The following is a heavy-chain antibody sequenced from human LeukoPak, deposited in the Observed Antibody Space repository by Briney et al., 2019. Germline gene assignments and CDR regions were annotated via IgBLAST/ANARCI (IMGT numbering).Heavy chain of an antibody. J-gene: IGHJ6*02. V-gene: IGHV3-11*04. Sequence: GGSLRLSCAASGFTFSDYYMSWIRQAPGKGLEWVSYISSSGSTIYYADSVKGRFTISRDNAKNSLYLQMNSLRAEDTAVYYCARISPEGGGVVVAGDGMDVWGQGTTVTVSS. CDR1: GFTFSDYY. CDR2: ISSSGSTI. CDR3: ARISPEGGGVVVAGDGMDV. D-gene: IGHD2-15*01.